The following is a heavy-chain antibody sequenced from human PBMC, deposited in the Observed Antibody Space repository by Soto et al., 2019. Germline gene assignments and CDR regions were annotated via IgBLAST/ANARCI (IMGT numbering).Heavy chain of an antibody. J-gene: IGHJ6*02. CDR3: XXXXXXXXXAMDV. Sequence: QITLKESGPTLVKPTQTLTLTCAFSGLSLTTNGLSVGWVRQPPGKALEWLALIYWDDDKRYSPSLKSRLTIXXXXXXXXXXXXXXXXXXXXXXXXXXXXXXXXXXXAMDVWGQGTTVSVSS. CDR1: GLSLTTNGLS. CDR2: IYWDDDK. V-gene: IGHV2-5*02.